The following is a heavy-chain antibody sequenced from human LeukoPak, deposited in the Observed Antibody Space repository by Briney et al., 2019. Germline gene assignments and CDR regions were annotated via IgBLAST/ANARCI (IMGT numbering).Heavy chain of an antibody. J-gene: IGHJ3*02. CDR1: GYSFTSYW. Sequence: GESLKISCKGSGYSFTSYWIGWVRQMPGKGLEWMGIIYPGDSDTRYSPSFQGQVTISADKSISTAYLQWSSLKASDTAMYYCASHNELLWFGESHNAFDIWGQGTMVTVSS. V-gene: IGHV5-51*01. CDR3: ASHNELLWFGESHNAFDI. CDR2: IYPGDSDT. D-gene: IGHD3-10*01.